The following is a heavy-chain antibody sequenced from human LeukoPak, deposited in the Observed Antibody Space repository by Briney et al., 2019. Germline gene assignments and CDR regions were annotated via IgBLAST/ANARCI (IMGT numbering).Heavy chain of an antibody. CDR3: ARDLNPGFPYYYYYMDV. CDR2: IIPIFGTA. Sequence: SVKVSCKASGGTFSSYAISWVRQAPGQGLEWMGGIIPIFGTANYAQKFQGRVTITADKSTSTAYMELSRLRSEDTAVYYCARDLNPGFPYYYYYMDVWGKGTTVTVSS. V-gene: IGHV1-69*06. CDR1: GGTFSSYA. J-gene: IGHJ6*03.